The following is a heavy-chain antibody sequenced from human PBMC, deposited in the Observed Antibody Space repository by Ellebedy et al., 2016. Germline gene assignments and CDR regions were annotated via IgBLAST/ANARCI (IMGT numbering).Heavy chain of an antibody. CDR2: IYYSGST. V-gene: IGHV4-39*07. CDR1: GGSISSSSYY. J-gene: IGHJ4*02. Sequence: SETLSLXXTVSGGSISSSSYYWGWIRQPPGKGLEWIGSIYYSGSTYYNPSLKSRVTISVDTSKNQFSLKLSSVTAADTAVYYCARTMGPEDDYWGQGTLVTVSS. D-gene: IGHD4/OR15-4a*01. CDR3: ARTMGPEDDY.